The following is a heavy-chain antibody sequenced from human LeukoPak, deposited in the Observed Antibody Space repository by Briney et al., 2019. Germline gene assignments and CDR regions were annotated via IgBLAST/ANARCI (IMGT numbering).Heavy chain of an antibody. D-gene: IGHD1-7*01. Sequence: SETLSLTCTVSGGSISSYYWSWIRQPPGKGLEWIGYIYYSGSTNYNPSLKSRVTISVDTSKNQFSLKLSSVTAADTAVYYCARADITGTYFDYWGQGTLVTVSS. J-gene: IGHJ4*02. V-gene: IGHV4-59*01. CDR2: IYYSGST. CDR1: GGSISSYY. CDR3: ARADITGTYFDY.